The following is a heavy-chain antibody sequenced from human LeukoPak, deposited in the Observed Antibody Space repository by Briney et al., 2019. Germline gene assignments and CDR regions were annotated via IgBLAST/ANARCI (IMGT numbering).Heavy chain of an antibody. J-gene: IGHJ3*02. CDR2: ISSSSSYI. CDR1: GFTFSSYS. D-gene: IGHD3-3*01. Sequence: PGRSLRLSCAASGFTFSSYSMNWVRQAPEKGLEWVSSISSSSSYIYYADSVKGRFTISRDNAKNSLYLQMNSLRAEDTAVYYCARDQAYYDLWSLDAFDIWGQGTMVTVSS. CDR3: ARDQAYYDLWSLDAFDI. V-gene: IGHV3-21*01.